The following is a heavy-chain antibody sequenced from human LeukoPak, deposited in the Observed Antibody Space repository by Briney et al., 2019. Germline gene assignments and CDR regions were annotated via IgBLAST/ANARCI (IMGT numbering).Heavy chain of an antibody. CDR3: AKDDYDILTGYYSIDY. CDR1: GFTFSSYA. J-gene: IGHJ4*02. D-gene: IGHD3-9*01. V-gene: IGHV3-23*01. Sequence: GGSLRLSCAASGFTFSSYAMSWVRQAPGNGLEWVSAISSSGGTTYYADSVKGRFTISRDNSKNTLYLQMNSLRAEDTAVYYCAKDDYDILTGYYSIDYWGQGTLVTVSS. CDR2: ISSSGGTT.